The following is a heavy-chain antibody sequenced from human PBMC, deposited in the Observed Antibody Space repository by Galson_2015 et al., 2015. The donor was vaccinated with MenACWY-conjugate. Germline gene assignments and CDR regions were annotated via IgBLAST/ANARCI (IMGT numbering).Heavy chain of an antibody. D-gene: IGHD4/OR15-4a*01. CDR1: GFTFSTYA. J-gene: IGHJ4*02. CDR2: ISGVIGTT. V-gene: IGHV3-23*01. Sequence: SLRLSCAASGFTFSTYAISWVRRAPGKGLEWVSTISGVIGTTYQADSVKGRFTISRDDSKNTLYLQMNNLRAEDTALYICAKADKQTCYGATCYYVDSWGQGTLVTVSS. CDR3: AKADKQTCYGATCYYVDS.